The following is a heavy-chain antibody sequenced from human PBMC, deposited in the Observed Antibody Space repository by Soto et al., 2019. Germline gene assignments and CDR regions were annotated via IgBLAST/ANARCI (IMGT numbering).Heavy chain of an antibody. J-gene: IGHJ4*02. Sequence: SVKVSCKASGGTFSSYAISWVRQAPGQGLEWMGGIIPIFGTANYAQKFRARVTITADKSTSTAYMELSSLRSEDTAVYYCARGPLAIFGVVTTFDYGGQGTLVTVSS. CDR2: IIPIFGTA. D-gene: IGHD3-3*01. V-gene: IGHV1-69*06. CDR3: ARGPLAIFGVVTTFDY. CDR1: GGTFSSYA.